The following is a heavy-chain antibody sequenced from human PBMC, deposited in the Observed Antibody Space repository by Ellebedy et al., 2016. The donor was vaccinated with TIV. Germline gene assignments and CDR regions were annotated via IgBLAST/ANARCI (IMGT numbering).Heavy chain of an antibody. Sequence: ASVKVSXKASGFTFTDFYMHWVRQAPGQGLEWVGWINAKSGGTKYSEKFQGRVTMTRDSSINTGYMELTRLQSDDTAVYFCAKYSYYYRSGSYRFDNWGQGTLVAVSS. J-gene: IGHJ4*02. CDR1: GFTFTDFY. CDR3: AKYSYYYRSGSYRFDN. V-gene: IGHV1-2*02. D-gene: IGHD3-10*01. CDR2: INAKSGGT.